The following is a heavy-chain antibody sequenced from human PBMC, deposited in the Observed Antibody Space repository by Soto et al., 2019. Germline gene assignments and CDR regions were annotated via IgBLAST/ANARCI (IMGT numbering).Heavy chain of an antibody. V-gene: IGHV3-30*01. CDR1: GFTFSSYA. J-gene: IGHJ6*02. D-gene: IGHD1-26*01. CDR2: ISYDGSNK. CDR3: GRDFRAGATKIYYYGMDV. Sequence: GGSLRLSCAASGFTFSSYAMHWVRQAPGKGLEWVAVISYDGSNKYYADTVKGRFTISRDNSKNTLYLQMNSLRAEDTALFYFGRDFRAGATKIYYYGMDVWGQGPTVTVSS.